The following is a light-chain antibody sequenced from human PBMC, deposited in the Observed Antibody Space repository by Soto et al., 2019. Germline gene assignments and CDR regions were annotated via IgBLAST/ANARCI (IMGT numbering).Light chain of an antibody. V-gene: IGKV1-5*03. Sequence: DIQMTQSPSTLSASVGDRVSITCRTSQSINSWLAWYQQKPGEAPKLLIYKASSLESGVPSRFSGSGSGTEFTLTISSLQPDDFATYYCQQYHNYWRFGQGTKV. CDR2: KAS. CDR3: QQYHNYWR. J-gene: IGKJ1*01. CDR1: QSINSW.